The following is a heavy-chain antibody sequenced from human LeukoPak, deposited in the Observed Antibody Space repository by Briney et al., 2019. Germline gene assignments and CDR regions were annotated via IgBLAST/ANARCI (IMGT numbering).Heavy chain of an antibody. CDR3: ARDGDTYYDILTGYPTFDY. J-gene: IGHJ4*02. V-gene: IGHV1-69*13. CDR2: IIPIFGTA. CDR1: GGTFSSYA. D-gene: IGHD3-9*01. Sequence: GASVKVSCKASGGTFSSYAISRVRQAPGQGLEWMGGIIPIFGTANYAQKFQGRVTITADESTSTAYMELSSLRSEDTAVYYCARDGDTYYDILTGYPTFDYWGQGTLVTVSS.